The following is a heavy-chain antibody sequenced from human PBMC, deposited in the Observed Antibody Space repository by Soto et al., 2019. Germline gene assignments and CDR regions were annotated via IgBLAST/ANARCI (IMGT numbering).Heavy chain of an antibody. J-gene: IGHJ6*02. CDR1: GGSISSYY. V-gene: IGHV4-4*07. Sequence: ETLSLTCTVSGGSISSYYGSWIRQPAGKGLEWIGRIYTSGSTNYNPSLKSRVTMSVDTSKNQFSLKLSSVTAADTAVYYCAGGTRDYDFWSGRGYYGMDVWGQGTTVTVSS. D-gene: IGHD3-3*01. CDR3: AGGTRDYDFWSGRGYYGMDV. CDR2: IYTSGST.